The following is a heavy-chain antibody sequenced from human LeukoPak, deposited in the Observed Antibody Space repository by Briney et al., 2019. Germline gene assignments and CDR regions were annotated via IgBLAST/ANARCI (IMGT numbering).Heavy chain of an antibody. J-gene: IGHJ5*02. Sequence: SETLSLTCAVYGGSFSGYYWSWIRQPPGKGLEWIGEINHSGSTNYNPSLKSRVTISVDTSKNQFSLKLSSVTAADTAVYYCARHAEYGDYHQNWFDPWGQGTLVTVSS. V-gene: IGHV4-34*01. CDR2: INHSGST. D-gene: IGHD4-17*01. CDR3: ARHAEYGDYHQNWFDP. CDR1: GGSFSGYY.